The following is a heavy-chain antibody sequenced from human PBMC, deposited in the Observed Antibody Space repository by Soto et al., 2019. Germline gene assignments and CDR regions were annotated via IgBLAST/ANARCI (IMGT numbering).Heavy chain of an antibody. CDR1: GFSLTTSEVG. Sequence: QITLKESGPTLVKPTQTLTLTCTFSGFSLTTSEVGVGWIRQPPGKALEWLALIYWDDDERYNPSLENRLIITKATSKNQVVLSMTNMDPVDTAPYYCARRRRGSGSSSFDSWGQGTLVIVSS. D-gene: IGHD3-10*01. CDR2: IYWDDDE. V-gene: IGHV2-5*02. CDR3: ARRRRGSGSSSFDS. J-gene: IGHJ4*02.